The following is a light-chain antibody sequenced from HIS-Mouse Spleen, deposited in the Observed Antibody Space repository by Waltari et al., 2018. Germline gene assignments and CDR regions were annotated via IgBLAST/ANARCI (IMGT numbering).Light chain of an antibody. Sequence: SYVLTQPPSVSVAPGKTARITCGGYNIGSKSVHWYQQKPGQAPVLVVYDDSDRPSGILGRFSGSNSGNTATLTISRVEAGDEADYYCQVWDSSSDHVVFGGGTKLTVL. CDR1: NIGSKS. J-gene: IGLJ2*01. V-gene: IGLV3-21*03. CDR2: DDS. CDR3: QVWDSSSDHVV.